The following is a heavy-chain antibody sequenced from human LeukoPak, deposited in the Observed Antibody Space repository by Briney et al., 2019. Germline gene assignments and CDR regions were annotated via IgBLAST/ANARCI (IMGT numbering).Heavy chain of an antibody. CDR1: GGSISSYY. V-gene: IGHV4-59*12. J-gene: IGHJ3*02. Sequence: SSETLSLTCTVSGGSISSYYWSWIRQPPGKGLEWIGYIYYRESTNYTPSLKSRVTISVDTSKNQFSLKLSSVTAADTAVYYCARRLYYDSGGHYFSHAFDIWGQGTMVTVSS. CDR2: IYYREST. D-gene: IGHD3-22*01. CDR3: ARRLYYDSGGHYFSHAFDI.